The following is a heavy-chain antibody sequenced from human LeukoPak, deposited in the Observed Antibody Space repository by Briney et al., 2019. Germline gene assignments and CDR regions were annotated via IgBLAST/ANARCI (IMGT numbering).Heavy chain of an antibody. CDR2: INHSGST. D-gene: IGHD6-13*01. CDR1: GGSFSGYY. J-gene: IGHJ4*02. CDR3: ARVPVGAATGRSVY. Sequence: TETLSLTCAVYGGSFSGYYWSWIRQPPGKGLEWIGEINHSGSTNYNPSLKSRVTISVDTSKNQFSLKLSSVTAADTAVYYCARVPVGAATGRSVYWGQGTLVTVSS. V-gene: IGHV4-34*01.